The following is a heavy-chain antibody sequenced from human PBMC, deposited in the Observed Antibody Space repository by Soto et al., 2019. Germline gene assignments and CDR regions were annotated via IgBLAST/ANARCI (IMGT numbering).Heavy chain of an antibody. D-gene: IGHD2-2*01. J-gene: IGHJ4*02. Sequence: SETLSLTCAVSGGSISSGGYYWSWIRQLPGKGLEWIGYIYYSGDTQYNPSLKSRLSISLDMSKNQFSLNLNSVTAADTAVYYCARVESASWFEYWGQGTLVTVSS. CDR3: ARVESASWFEY. CDR2: IYYSGDT. V-gene: IGHV4-31*11. CDR1: GGSISSGGYY.